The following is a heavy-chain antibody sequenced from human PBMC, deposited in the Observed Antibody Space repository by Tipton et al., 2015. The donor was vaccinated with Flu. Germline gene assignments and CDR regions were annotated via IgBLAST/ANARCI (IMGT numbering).Heavy chain of an antibody. J-gene: IGHJ4*02. CDR3: ARLVQTFRITRPSVRFDY. V-gene: IGHV1-18*04. CDR1: GYTFPNYG. CDR2: ISAYNGNT. D-gene: IGHD6-13*01. Sequence: QSGPEVKKPGASLKVSCKASGYTFPNYGVSWVRQAPGQGLEWMGWISAYNGNTNYAQKFRGRVTMTTDSSTSTAYMELRSLRFDDTAVYYCARLVQTFRITRPSVRFDYWGQGALLTVSS.